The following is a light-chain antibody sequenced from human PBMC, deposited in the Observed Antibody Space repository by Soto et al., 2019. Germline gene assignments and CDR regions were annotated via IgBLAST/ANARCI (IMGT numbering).Light chain of an antibody. CDR1: QRISTY. J-gene: IGKJ5*01. Sequence: DIQMTQSPSSLSASVGDRITITCRASQRISTYLNWYQQKPGKAPKLLIYGAYSLQSGVPSRFSGSGSGRDFTLTISSLQPEDFATYYCQQSYSTPITFGQGTRLEIK. V-gene: IGKV1-39*01. CDR2: GAY. CDR3: QQSYSTPIT.